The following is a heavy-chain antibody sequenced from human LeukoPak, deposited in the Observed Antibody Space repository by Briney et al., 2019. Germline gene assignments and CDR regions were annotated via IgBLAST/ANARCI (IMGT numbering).Heavy chain of an antibody. CDR2: IYYSGST. CDR3: ARESSGSSSYYFDY. Sequence: PSETLSLTCTVSGGSISPFYWSWIRQPPGKGLEWIAYIYYSGSTNYNPSLKSRVTISVDTSKNQFSLKLSSVTAADTAVYYCARESSGSSSYYFDYWGQGTLVTVSS. D-gene: IGHD1-26*01. V-gene: IGHV4-59*01. CDR1: GGSISPFY. J-gene: IGHJ4*02.